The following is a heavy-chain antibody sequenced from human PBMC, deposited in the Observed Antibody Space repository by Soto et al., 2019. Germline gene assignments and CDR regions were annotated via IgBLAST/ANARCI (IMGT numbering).Heavy chain of an antibody. CDR3: VCNGYYSLDH. CDR1: GDSMSSADW. V-gene: IGHV4-4*02. D-gene: IGHD6-25*01. Sequence: QVQLQESGPGLVKPSGTLSLTCAVSGDSMSSADWWSWVRQPPGKGLEWIGEIHHSGGINYHPSLRSRVTISVDMSKNQFPLNLSSVTAADTAVYFCVCNGYYSLDHWGQGTLVIVSP. CDR2: IHHSGGI. J-gene: IGHJ4*02.